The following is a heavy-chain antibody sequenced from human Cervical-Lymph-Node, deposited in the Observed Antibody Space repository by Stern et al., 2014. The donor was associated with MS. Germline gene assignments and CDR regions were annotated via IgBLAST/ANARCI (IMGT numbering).Heavy chain of an antibody. CDR3: TLDTAY. D-gene: IGHD2-21*02. J-gene: IGHJ4*02. CDR1: GFSLTTRGVG. Sequence: QITLKESGPTLVKSTQTLTLTCTFSGFSLTTRGVGVGWIRQPPGKALEWLALIYWNDEKRYSPSLKSRLTIAKDTSKNQVVLTMTDMDPLDTATYYCTLDTAYWGQGALVTVSS. CDR2: IYWNDEK. V-gene: IGHV2-5*01.